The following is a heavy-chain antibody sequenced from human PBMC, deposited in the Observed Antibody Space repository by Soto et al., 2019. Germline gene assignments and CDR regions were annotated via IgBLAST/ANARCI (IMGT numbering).Heavy chain of an antibody. CDR2: VSYDGSNK. CDR1: GFTFSSFG. CDR3: EKDRIAVAGTETNY. J-gene: IGHJ4*02. D-gene: IGHD6-19*01. Sequence: PGGSLRLSCAASGFTFSSFGMHWVRQTPGKGLEWVAVVSYDGSNKYYADSVKGRFTISRDNSKKTLYLQMNSLRAEDTAVYYCEKDRIAVAGTETNYWGQGTQVTVSS. V-gene: IGHV3-30*18.